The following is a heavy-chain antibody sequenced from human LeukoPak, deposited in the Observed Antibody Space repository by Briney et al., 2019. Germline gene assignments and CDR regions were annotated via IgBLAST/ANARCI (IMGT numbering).Heavy chain of an antibody. Sequence: PSETLSLTRTVSGGSITSSSHYWGWIRQPPGKGLEWIGSVYYSGDTNYNPSLKSRVTISVDTSKNQFSLKLSSVTAADTAIYYCARDGRAGSLFAYWGQGTLVTVSS. CDR3: ARDGRAGSLFAY. CDR1: GGSITSSSHY. D-gene: IGHD6-19*01. J-gene: IGHJ4*02. CDR2: VYYSGDT. V-gene: IGHV4-39*07.